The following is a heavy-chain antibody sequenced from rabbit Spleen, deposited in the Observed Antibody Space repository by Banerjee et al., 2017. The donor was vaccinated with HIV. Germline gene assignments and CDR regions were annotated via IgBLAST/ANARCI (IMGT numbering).Heavy chain of an antibody. V-gene: IGHV1S45*01. CDR3: ARDTGSSFSSYGMDL. CDR2: IYDKSVENT. Sequence: QEQLVESGGGLVQPGGSLTLTCKASGFDLSRYYYMCWVRQAPGKGLEWIACIYDKSVENTVYASWAKGRFTISKTSTTVTLQMTSLTAADTATYFCARDTGSSFSSYGMDLWGPGTLVTVS. CDR1: GFDLSRYYY. D-gene: IGHD8-1*01. J-gene: IGHJ6*01.